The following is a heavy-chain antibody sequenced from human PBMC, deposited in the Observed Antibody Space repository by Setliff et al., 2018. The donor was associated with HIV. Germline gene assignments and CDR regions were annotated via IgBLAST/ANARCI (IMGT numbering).Heavy chain of an antibody. V-gene: IGHV4-39*02. Sequence: SETLSLTCTVSGGSISSGSFYWGWIRQPPGKGLELIGSIYYIGSTSYNPSLKSRVTISVDTSNNQFSLKLTSVTAADTAVYYCARAGRYSTFWGFDYWGQGVLVTVSS. D-gene: IGHD4-4*01. CDR3: ARAGRYSTFWGFDY. CDR1: GGSISSGSFY. CDR2: IYYIGST. J-gene: IGHJ4*02.